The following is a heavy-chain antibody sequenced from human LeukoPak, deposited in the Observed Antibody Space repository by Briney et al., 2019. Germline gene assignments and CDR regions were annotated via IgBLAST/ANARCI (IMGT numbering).Heavy chain of an antibody. CDR2: IYSGGST. V-gene: IGHV3-53*01. Sequence: GGSLRLSCADSGFTVSSNYMSWVRQAPGKGLEWVSVIYSGGSTYYADSVKGRFTISRDNSKNTLYLQMNSLRAEDTAVYYCARDPARAMIRYWGQGTLVTVSS. CDR3: ARDPARAMIRY. J-gene: IGHJ4*02. CDR1: GFTVSSNY. D-gene: IGHD3-22*01.